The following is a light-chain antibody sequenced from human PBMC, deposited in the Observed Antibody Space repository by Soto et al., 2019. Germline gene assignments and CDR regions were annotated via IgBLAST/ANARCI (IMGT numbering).Light chain of an antibody. CDR1: SSDVGGYNY. J-gene: IGLJ1*01. Sequence: QSVLTQPASVSGSPGQSITISCTGTSSDVGGYNYVSWYQQHPGKGPKLMIYEVSNRLSGVSNRFSGSKSGNTATLTISGLQAEDEADYYCSSYTSTTTRVFGTGTKVTVL. CDR3: SSYTSTTTRV. V-gene: IGLV2-14*03. CDR2: EVS.